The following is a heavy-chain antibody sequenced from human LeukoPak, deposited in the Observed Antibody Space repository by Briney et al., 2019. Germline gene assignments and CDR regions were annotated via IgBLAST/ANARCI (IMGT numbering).Heavy chain of an antibody. CDR3: ARSGSYRNNWFDP. Sequence: GPVKVSCHASGYTFPIYGISWVRQAPGQGLEWMGWISAYNGKKNNTQKLQGRVTMTTDTSTSTAYIELRSLRSDDTAVYYCARSGSYRNNWFDPWGQGTLVTVPS. V-gene: IGHV1-18*01. D-gene: IGHD1-26*01. J-gene: IGHJ5*02. CDR2: ISAYNGKK. CDR1: GYTFPIYG.